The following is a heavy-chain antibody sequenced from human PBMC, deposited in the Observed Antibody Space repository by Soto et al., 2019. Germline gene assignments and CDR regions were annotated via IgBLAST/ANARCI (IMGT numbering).Heavy chain of an antibody. CDR2: ISTTGGNT. CDR3: AKPSGGSYPESRVFDS. V-gene: IGHV3-23*01. J-gene: IGHJ4*02. D-gene: IGHD1-26*01. CDR1: GFTFYSSA. Sequence: GGSLRLSCAASGFTFYSSAMSWVRQAPGKGLEWVSAISTTGGNTLYADSVKGRFTISRDNSKNALYLQMNSLRAEDTAIYYCAKPSGGSYPESRVFDSWGQGTWVTVSS.